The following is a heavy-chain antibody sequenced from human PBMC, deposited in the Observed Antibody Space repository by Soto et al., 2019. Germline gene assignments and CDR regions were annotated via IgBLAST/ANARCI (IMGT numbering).Heavy chain of an antibody. Sequence: GGSLRLSCAASGFTFSSYSMNWVRQAPGKGLEWVSYISSSSSTIYYADSVKGRFTISRDNAKNSLYLQMNSLRDEDTAVYYYARVQGWSIVVVVAHAFDIWGRGTMVTVSS. CDR1: GFTFSSYS. D-gene: IGHD2-15*01. V-gene: IGHV3-48*02. CDR3: ARVQGWSIVVVVAHAFDI. J-gene: IGHJ3*02. CDR2: ISSSSSTI.